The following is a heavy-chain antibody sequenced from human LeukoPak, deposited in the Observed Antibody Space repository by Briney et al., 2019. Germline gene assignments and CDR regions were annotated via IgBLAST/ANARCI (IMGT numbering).Heavy chain of an antibody. J-gene: IGHJ4*02. CDR2: IKQDGSEK. D-gene: IGHD1-26*01. CDR1: GFTVSSNY. V-gene: IGHV3-7*01. CDR3: VREGKSGTYLAPGSLDY. Sequence: GGSLRLSCAASGFTVSSNYMSWVRQAPGKGLEWVANIKQDGSEKYYVDSVKGRFTISRDNAKNSLNLQMNSLRAEDTAVYYCVREGKSGTYLAPGSLDYWGQGTLVTVSS.